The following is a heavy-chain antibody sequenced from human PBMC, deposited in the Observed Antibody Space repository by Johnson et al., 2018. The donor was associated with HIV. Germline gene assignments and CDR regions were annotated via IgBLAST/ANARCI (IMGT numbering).Heavy chain of an antibody. CDR2: IYSAGST. CDR3: AKNPGIAGGAFDI. J-gene: IGHJ3*02. V-gene: IGHV3-53*01. D-gene: IGHD6-13*01. CDR1: GFTVSSNY. Sequence: VQLVESGGTLIQPGGSLRLSCAVSGFTVSSNYMSWVRQAPGKGLEWVSVIYSAGSTNYADSVKGRFTISTDNAKNSLYLQMNSLRAEDTALYYCAKNPGIAGGAFDIWGQGTMVTVSS.